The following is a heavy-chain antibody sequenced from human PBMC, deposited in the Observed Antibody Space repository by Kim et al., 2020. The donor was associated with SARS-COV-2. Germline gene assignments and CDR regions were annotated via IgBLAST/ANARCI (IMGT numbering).Heavy chain of an antibody. CDR2: ITGGNGNT. CDR3: ATGYCSSTRCYSLFDF. J-gene: IGHJ4*02. CDR1: GYTFTTYS. V-gene: IGHV1-3*01. Sequence: ASVKVSCKASGYTFTTYSMHWVRQAPGQRLEWMGWITGGNGNTKYSQEFKGRVTITRDTSASTAYMDLSSLRYEDTAVYYCATGYCSSTRCYSLFDFWGQGTLVTVSS. D-gene: IGHD2-2*02.